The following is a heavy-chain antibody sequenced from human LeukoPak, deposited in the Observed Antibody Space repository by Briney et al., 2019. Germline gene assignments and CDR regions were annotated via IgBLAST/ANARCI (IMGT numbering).Heavy chain of an antibody. CDR3: ARVSTTVAGSDYLDY. CDR2: IRKRPNSYTT. Sequence: PGGSLRLSCAASGFTFSDHIMDWVRQAPGKGLEWVGRIRKRPNSYTTEYAASVQGRFAISRDDSKNSLYLQMNSLKTEDTAVYYCARVSTTVAGSDYLDYWGQGTQVTISS. D-gene: IGHD6-19*01. J-gene: IGHJ4*02. V-gene: IGHV3-72*01. CDR1: GFTFSDHI.